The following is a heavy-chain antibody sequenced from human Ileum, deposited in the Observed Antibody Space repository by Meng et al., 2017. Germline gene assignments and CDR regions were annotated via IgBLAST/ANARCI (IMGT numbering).Heavy chain of an antibody. CDR2: ISYDGINK. CDR3: VRGPTGEFDYYGLAV. CDR1: GLSFSDKD. D-gene: IGHD3-10*01. Sequence: GESLKISCAASGLSFSDKDMHWVRQAPGKGLEWVSVISYDGINKYYADSVKGRFTISRDNSKNSLYLQMSSLRGEDTAVYYCVRGPTGEFDYYGLAVWGQGNTVT. J-gene: IGHJ6*02. V-gene: IGHV3-30*15.